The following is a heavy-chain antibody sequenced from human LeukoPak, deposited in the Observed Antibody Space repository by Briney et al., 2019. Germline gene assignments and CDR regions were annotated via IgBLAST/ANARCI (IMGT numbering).Heavy chain of an antibody. CDR2: ISWNSGNI. D-gene: IGHD2/OR15-2a*01. J-gene: IGHJ6*03. CDR1: GFTFDDYA. CDR3: AKDAYGGATFFYYMDV. V-gene: IGHV3-9*01. Sequence: GGSLRLSCAGSGFTFDDYAMHWVRQTPGKGLEWVAGISWNSGNIAYADFVGGRFTISRDNAKNSLSLQMNSLSDEDTAVYYCAKDAYGGATFFYYMDVWGKGTTVTVSS.